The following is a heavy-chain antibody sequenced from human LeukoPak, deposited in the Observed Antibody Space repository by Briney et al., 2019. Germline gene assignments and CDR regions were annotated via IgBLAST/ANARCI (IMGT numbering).Heavy chain of an antibody. Sequence: GGSLRLSCAASGFTFSDYYMSWIRQAPGKGLEWVSYISSSGSTIYYADSVKGRFTISRDNAKNSLYLQMNSLRAEDTAVYYCARDPGDSSGYWYYFDYWGQGTLVTVSS. CDR3: ARDPGDSSGYWYYFDY. V-gene: IGHV3-11*01. CDR2: ISSSGSTI. CDR1: GFTFSDYY. J-gene: IGHJ4*02. D-gene: IGHD3-22*01.